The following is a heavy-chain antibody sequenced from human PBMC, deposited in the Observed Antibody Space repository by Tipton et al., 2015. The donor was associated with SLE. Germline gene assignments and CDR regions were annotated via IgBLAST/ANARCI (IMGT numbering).Heavy chain of an antibody. D-gene: IGHD6-6*01. CDR1: GFTFNIYA. CDR3: ARDAYSISSRYYYFDY. Sequence: SLRLSCAASGFTSGFTFNIYAMSWVRQAPGKGLEWVSDITGSGATTNYADSVKGRFTISRDNSKNTLYLQMNSLRAEDTAVYYCARDAYSISSRYYYFDYWGQGTLVTVSS. V-gene: IGHV3-23*01. CDR2: ITGSGATT. J-gene: IGHJ4*02.